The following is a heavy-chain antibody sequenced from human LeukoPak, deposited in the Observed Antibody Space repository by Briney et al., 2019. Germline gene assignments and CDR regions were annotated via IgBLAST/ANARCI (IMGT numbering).Heavy chain of an antibody. D-gene: IGHD6-13*01. CDR2: INHSGST. CDR1: GGSFSGYY. V-gene: IGHV4-34*01. Sequence: PSETLSLTCAVYGGSFSGYYWSWIRQPPGKGLEWIGEINHSGSTNYNPSLKSRVTISVDTSKNQFSLKLSSVTAADTAVYYCVRGSKQQFHWGQGTLVTVSS. J-gene: IGHJ4*02. CDR3: VRGSKQQFH.